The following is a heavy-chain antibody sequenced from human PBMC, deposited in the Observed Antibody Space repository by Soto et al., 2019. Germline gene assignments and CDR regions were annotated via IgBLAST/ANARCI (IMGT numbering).Heavy chain of an antibody. CDR2: ISGSGATT. J-gene: IGHJ5*02. CDR1: GFTFSSYA. Sequence: GWSLRLSCAASGFTFSSYAMSWVRQPPGKGLEWVSAISGSGATTYYADSVKGRFTISRDNSKNTLYLKMNSLRVDDTAVYYCAKDMRFDPWGQGTLVTVS. CDR3: AKDMRFDP. D-gene: IGHD2-2*01. V-gene: IGHV3-23*01.